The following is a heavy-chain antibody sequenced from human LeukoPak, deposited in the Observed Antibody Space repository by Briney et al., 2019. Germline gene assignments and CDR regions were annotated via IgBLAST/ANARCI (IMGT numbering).Heavy chain of an antibody. V-gene: IGHV1-69*13. CDR2: IIPIFGTA. D-gene: IGHD3-10*01. CDR3: ARDGLGHYYGSGSYYNYYYYYYYMDV. CDR1: GYTFTSYG. J-gene: IGHJ6*03. Sequence: SVKVSCKASGYTFTSYGISWVRQAPGQGLECMGGIIPIFGTANYAQKFQGRVTITADESTSTAYMELSSLRSEDTAVYYCARDGLGHYYGSGSYYNYYYYYYYMDVWGKGTTVTVSS.